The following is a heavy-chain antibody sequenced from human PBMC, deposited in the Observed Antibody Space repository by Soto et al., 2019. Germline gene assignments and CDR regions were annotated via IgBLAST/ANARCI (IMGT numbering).Heavy chain of an antibody. CDR1: GGTVSSYA. Sequence: SVKVSCKASGGTVSSYAISWVRQAPGQGLEWMGGIIPIFGTANYAQKFQGRVTITADESTSTAYMELSSLRSEDTAVYYCARETSDFWSGYNGMDVWGQGTTVTVSS. CDR2: IIPIFGTA. V-gene: IGHV1-69*13. D-gene: IGHD3-3*01. J-gene: IGHJ6*02. CDR3: ARETSDFWSGYNGMDV.